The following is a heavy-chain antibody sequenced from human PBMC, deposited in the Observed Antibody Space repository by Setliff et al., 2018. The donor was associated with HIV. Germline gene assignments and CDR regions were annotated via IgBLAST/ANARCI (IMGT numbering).Heavy chain of an antibody. CDR2: IKSKTDGGTT. J-gene: IGHJ6*03. D-gene: IGHD6-13*01. CDR1: GFTLSNAW. CDR3: TTVSAAGYMDV. V-gene: IGHV3-15*01. Sequence: AGGSLRLSCAASGFTLSNAWMSWVRQAPGKGLEWVGRIKSKTDGGTTNYAAPVKGRFIISRDDSKNTLYLQMISLKTEDTAVYYCTTVSAAGYMDVWGKGTKVTVSS.